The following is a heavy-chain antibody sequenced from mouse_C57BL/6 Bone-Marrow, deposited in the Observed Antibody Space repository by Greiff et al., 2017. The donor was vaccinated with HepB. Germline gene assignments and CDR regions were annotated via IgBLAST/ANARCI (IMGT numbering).Heavy chain of an antibody. CDR3: ARLDDYSWFAY. D-gene: IGHD2-4*01. Sequence: QVQLKQSGAELARPGASVKLSCKASGYTFTSCGISWVKQRTGQGLEWIGEIYPRSGNTYYNEKFKGKATLTADKSSSTAYMELRSLTSEDSAVYFCARLDDYSWFAYWGQGTLVTVSA. CDR2: IYPRSGNT. V-gene: IGHV1-81*01. J-gene: IGHJ3*01. CDR1: GYTFTSCG.